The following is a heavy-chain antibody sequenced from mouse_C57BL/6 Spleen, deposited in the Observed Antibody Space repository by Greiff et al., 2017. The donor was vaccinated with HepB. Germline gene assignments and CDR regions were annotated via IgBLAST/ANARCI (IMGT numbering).Heavy chain of an antibody. J-gene: IGHJ4*01. V-gene: IGHV1-82*01. Sequence: VQLQQSGPELVKPGASVKISCKASGYAFSSSWMNWVKQRPGKGLEWIGRIYPGDGDTNYNGKFKGKATLTADKSSSTAYMQLSSLTSEDSAVYFCARSYYSNYGRGAMDYWGQGTSVTVSS. CDR3: ARSYYSNYGRGAMDY. CDR1: GYAFSSSW. CDR2: IYPGDGDT. D-gene: IGHD2-5*01.